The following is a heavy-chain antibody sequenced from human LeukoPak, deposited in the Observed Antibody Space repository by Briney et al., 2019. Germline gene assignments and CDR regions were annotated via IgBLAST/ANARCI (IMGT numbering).Heavy chain of an antibody. D-gene: IGHD3-10*01. CDR1: GFTFNTYG. CDR2: ISGSGGAT. CDR3: ARGGVDHYGSGTYYLMYYFDH. Sequence: GGSLRLSCAASGFTFNTYGMSWVRQAPGKGLEWVSGISGSGGATYYADSVKGRFTVSRDDPHNTLYLQMNSVRAEDTAVYFCARGGVDHYGSGTYYLMYYFDHWGQGALVAVSS. V-gene: IGHV3-23*01. J-gene: IGHJ4*02.